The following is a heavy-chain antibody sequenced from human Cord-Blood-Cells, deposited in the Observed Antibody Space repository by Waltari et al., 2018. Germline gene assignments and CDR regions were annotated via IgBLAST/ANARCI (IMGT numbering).Heavy chain of an antibody. D-gene: IGHD6-13*01. J-gene: IGHJ4*02. CDR1: GGSFSGYY. CDR3: ATLSSSWYDY. CDR2: INHSGST. V-gene: IGHV4-34*01. Sequence: QVQLQQWGAGLLKPSETLSLTCAVYGGSFSGYYWSWIRQPPGKGLEWIGEINHSGSTNYHPSLKSRVTISVDTSKNQFSLKLSSVTAADTAVYYCATLSSSWYDYWGQGTLVTVSS.